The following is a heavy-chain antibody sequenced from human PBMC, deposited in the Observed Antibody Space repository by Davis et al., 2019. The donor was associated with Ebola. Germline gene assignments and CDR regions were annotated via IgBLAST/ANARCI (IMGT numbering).Heavy chain of an antibody. V-gene: IGHV3-74*01. J-gene: IGHJ5*02. D-gene: IGHD3-22*01. Sequence: GESLKISCAGFGFTFDNYAMHWVRQAPGKGLVWVSHINSDGSSATYADSVKGRFTISRDNSKNTLYLQMSSLRAEDTAVYYCATGETYYYESSGYYNSWGQGTLVTVSS. CDR2: INSDGSSA. CDR3: ATGETYYYESSGYYNS. CDR1: GFTFDNYA.